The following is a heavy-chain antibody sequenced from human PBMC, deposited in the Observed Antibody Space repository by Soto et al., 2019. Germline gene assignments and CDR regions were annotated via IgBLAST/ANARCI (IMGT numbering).Heavy chain of an antibody. CDR1: GYTFTGYY. CDR3: ARDPYSSSWFYGMDV. CDR2: ISAYNGNT. Sequence: ASVKVSCKASGYTFTGYYMHWVRQAPGQGLEWMGWISAYNGNTNYAQKLQGRVTMTTDTSTSTAYMELRSLRSDDTAVYYCARDPYSSSWFYGMDVWGQGTTVTVSS. D-gene: IGHD6-13*01. V-gene: IGHV1-18*04. J-gene: IGHJ6*02.